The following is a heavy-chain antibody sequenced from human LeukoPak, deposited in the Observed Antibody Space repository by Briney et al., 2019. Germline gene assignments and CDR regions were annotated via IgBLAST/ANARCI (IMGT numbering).Heavy chain of an antibody. CDR2: IYYSGST. D-gene: IGHD3-3*01. CDR3: ALCAPTDYDFWSGYSVNWFDP. V-gene: IGHV4-38-2*01. J-gene: IGHJ5*02. Sequence: ETLSLTCAVSGYSISSGDYWGWIRQPPGKGLEWIGSIYYSGSTYYNPSLKSRVTISVDTSKNQFSLKLSSVTAADTAVYYCALCAPTDYDFWSGYSVNWFDPWGQGTLVTVSS. CDR1: GYSISSGDY.